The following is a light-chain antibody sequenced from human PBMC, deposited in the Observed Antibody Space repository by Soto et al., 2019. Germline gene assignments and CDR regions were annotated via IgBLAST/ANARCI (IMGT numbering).Light chain of an antibody. V-gene: IGKV1-33*01. CDR1: QDISTY. Sequence: DIQMTQSPSSLSASVGDRVTITCQASQDISTYLNWYQQKPGKAPKVLIYEASNLETGVPARFSGSGSGTHFSFTISSLQPEDFATYYCQQYDNFPLTFGGGTRVEMK. CDR3: QQYDNFPLT. CDR2: EAS. J-gene: IGKJ4*01.